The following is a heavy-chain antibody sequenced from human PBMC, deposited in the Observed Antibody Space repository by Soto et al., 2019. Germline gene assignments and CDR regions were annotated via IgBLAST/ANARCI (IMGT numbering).Heavy chain of an antibody. J-gene: IGHJ6*02. D-gene: IGHD3-10*01. CDR2: IWYDGSNK. Sequence: GGSLRLSCAASGFTFSSYGMHWVRQAPGKGLEWVAVIWYDGSNKYYADSVKGRFTISRDNSKNTLYLQMNSLRAEDTAVYYCARDTARAMVRFYYCMDVWGQGTTVTVSS. CDR3: ARDTARAMVRFYYCMDV. CDR1: GFTFSSYG. V-gene: IGHV3-33*01.